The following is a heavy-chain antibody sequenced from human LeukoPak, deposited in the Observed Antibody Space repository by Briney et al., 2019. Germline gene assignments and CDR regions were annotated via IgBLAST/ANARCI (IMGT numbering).Heavy chain of an antibody. V-gene: IGHV3-7*01. D-gene: IGHD3-22*01. Sequence: PGGSLRLSCAAPGFTFSSYWMSWVRQAPGKGLEWVANIKQDGSEKYYVDSVKGRFTISRDNAKNSLYLQMNSLRAEDTAVYYCARDLLVGGSGYHYWGQGTLVTVSS. CDR3: ARDLLVGGSGYHY. J-gene: IGHJ4*02. CDR2: IKQDGSEK. CDR1: GFTFSSYW.